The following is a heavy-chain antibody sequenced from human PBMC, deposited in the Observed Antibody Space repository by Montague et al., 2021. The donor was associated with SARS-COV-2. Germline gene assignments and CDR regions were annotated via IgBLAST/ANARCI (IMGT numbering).Heavy chain of an antibody. V-gene: IGHV1-69*04. CDR1: GGTFSSYA. CDR2: VIPISGIP. D-gene: IGHD4-23*01. CDR3: ARDHGNSAYYYYMDV. Sequence: PVKVSCKASGGTFSSYAITWARQAPGQGLEWMGRVIPISGIPKYAQNFQGRVRITADKSTSTVYMELSSLRPDDTAVYYCARDHGNSAYYYYMDVWGKGTTVTVSS. J-gene: IGHJ6*03.